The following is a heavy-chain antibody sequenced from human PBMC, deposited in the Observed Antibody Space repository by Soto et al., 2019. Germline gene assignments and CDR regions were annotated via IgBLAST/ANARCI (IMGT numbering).Heavy chain of an antibody. Sequence: QVQLQESGPGLVKPSETLSLTCTVSGGSISSYYWSWIRQPPGKGLEWIGYIYYSGSTNYNPSLRSRVTIXXDXSMXQCPLKLSSVTAADTAVYYCARVGGGVAAIYYSAYWGQGTLVTVSS. V-gene: IGHV4-59*01. CDR2: IYYSGST. D-gene: IGHD2-21*02. CDR3: ARVGGGVAAIYYSAY. CDR1: GGSISSYY. J-gene: IGHJ4*02.